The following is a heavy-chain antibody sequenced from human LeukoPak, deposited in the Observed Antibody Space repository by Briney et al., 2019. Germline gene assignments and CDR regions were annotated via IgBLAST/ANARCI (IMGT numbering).Heavy chain of an antibody. Sequence: GGSLRLSCAASGFTFSSYAMSWVRQAPRKGLEWVSVVSGSGSSTDYADSVKGRFTISRDNSKNTLYLQMNSLRAEDTAVYYCAKDRLRGGGSYYFDYWGQGTLVTVSS. V-gene: IGHV3-23*01. CDR1: GFTFSSYA. J-gene: IGHJ4*02. D-gene: IGHD1-26*01. CDR2: VSGSGSST. CDR3: AKDRLRGGGSYYFDY.